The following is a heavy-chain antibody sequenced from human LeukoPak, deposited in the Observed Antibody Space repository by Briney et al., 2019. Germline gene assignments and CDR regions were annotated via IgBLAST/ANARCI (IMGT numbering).Heavy chain of an antibody. D-gene: IGHD4-17*01. V-gene: IGHV5-51*01. Sequence: HGESLKISCKGSGYSFTSYWIGWVRQMPGKGLEWMGIIYPGDSDTRYSPSFQGQVTISADKSISTAYLQWSSLKASDTAMYYCARPVGDYGDSNDAFDIWGQGTMVTVSS. J-gene: IGHJ3*02. CDR3: ARPVGDYGDSNDAFDI. CDR1: GYSFTSYW. CDR2: IYPGDSDT.